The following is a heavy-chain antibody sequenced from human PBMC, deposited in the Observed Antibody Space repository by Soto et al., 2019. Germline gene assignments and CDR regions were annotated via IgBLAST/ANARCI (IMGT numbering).Heavy chain of an antibody. CDR1: GYTFTSYG. CDR2: ISAYNGNT. Sequence: ASVKVSCKASGYTFTSYGISWVRQAPGQGLEWMGWISAYNGNTNYAQKLQGRVTMTTDTSTSTAYMELRSLRSDDTAVYYCARVHNVLLWFGELSPDTKNWFDPWGQGTLVTVSS. J-gene: IGHJ5*02. D-gene: IGHD3-10*01. V-gene: IGHV1-18*01. CDR3: ARVHNVLLWFGELSPDTKNWFDP.